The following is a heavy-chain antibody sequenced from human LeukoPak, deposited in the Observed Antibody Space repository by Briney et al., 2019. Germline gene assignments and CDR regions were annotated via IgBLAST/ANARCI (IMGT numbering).Heavy chain of an antibody. D-gene: IGHD3-9*01. J-gene: IGHJ4*02. CDR1: GFTFSSYS. V-gene: IGHV3-21*01. CDR2: ISSSSSYI. CDR3: ARGDYDILTGCDY. Sequence: AGGSLRLSCAASGFTFSSYSMNWVRQAPGKGLEWVSSISSSSSYIYYADSVKGRFTISRDNAKNSLYLQMNSLRAEDTAVYYCARGDYDILTGCDYWGQGTLVTVSS.